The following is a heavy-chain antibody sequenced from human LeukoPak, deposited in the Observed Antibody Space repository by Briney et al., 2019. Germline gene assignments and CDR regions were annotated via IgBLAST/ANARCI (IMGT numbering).Heavy chain of an antibody. CDR1: GYTFTGYY. Sequence: ASVKVSCKASGYTFTGYYMHWVRQAPGQGLEWMGWINPNSGGTNYAQKFQGRVTMTRDTSISTAYMELSRLRSDDTAVYYCARSIAAAGHFDYWGQVTLVTVSS. D-gene: IGHD6-13*01. CDR3: ARSIAAAGHFDY. J-gene: IGHJ4*02. V-gene: IGHV1-2*02. CDR2: INPNSGGT.